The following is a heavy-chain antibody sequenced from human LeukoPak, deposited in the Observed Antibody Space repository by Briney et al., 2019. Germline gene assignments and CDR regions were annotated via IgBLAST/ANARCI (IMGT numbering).Heavy chain of an antibody. CDR1: GFTFSSYA. V-gene: IGHV3-23*01. CDR2: VSAGSGST. D-gene: IGHD5-18*01. CDR3: ARRGYTYEFDY. Sequence: PGGSLRLSCAASGFTFSSYAMSWVRQAPGKGLEWVSTVSAGSGSTYYADSVKGRSTISRDNSKNTLHLQMNSLRAEDTAVYYCARRGYTYEFDYWGQGTLVTVSS. J-gene: IGHJ4*02.